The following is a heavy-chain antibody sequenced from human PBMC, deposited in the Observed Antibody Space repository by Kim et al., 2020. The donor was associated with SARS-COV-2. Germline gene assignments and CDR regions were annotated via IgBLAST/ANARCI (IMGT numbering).Heavy chain of an antibody. V-gene: IGHV1-3*01. D-gene: IGHD1-26*01. Sequence: ASVKVSCKASGYTFTSYAMHWVRQAPGQRLEWMGWINAGNGNTKYSQKFQGRVTITRDTSASIAYMELSSLRSEDTAVYYCAREEIEQGGGFDPWGQGTLVTVSS. CDR1: GYTFTSYA. CDR3: AREEIEQGGGFDP. J-gene: IGHJ5*02. CDR2: INAGNGNT.